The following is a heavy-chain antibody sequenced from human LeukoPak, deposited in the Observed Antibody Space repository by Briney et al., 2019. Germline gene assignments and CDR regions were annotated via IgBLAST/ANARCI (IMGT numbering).Heavy chain of an antibody. Sequence: AGGSLRLSCAASGFTFSSYSMNWVRQAPGKGLEWVSSISSSSSYIYYADSVKGRFTISRDNAKNSLYLQMNSLRAEDTAVYYCARVKISRFTYYYDSSLHWFDPWGQGTLVTVSS. CDR2: ISSSSSYI. J-gene: IGHJ5*02. CDR3: ARVKISRFTYYYDSSLHWFDP. CDR1: GFTFSSYS. D-gene: IGHD3-22*01. V-gene: IGHV3-21*01.